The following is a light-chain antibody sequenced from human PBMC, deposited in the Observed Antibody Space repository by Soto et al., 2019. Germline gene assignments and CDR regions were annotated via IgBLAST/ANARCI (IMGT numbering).Light chain of an antibody. J-gene: IGKJ5*01. CDR1: QSVSSIY. CDR2: GAS. CDR3: QQDASATLKT. V-gene: IGKV3-20*01. Sequence: TQWPGTLSSSPEERATLSCRASQSVSSIYLAWYQQKPGQAPRLLIYGASSRATGIPDRFSGSGSGTDFTLTISRLEPEDFAVYYCQQDASATLKTFGQGTRLE.